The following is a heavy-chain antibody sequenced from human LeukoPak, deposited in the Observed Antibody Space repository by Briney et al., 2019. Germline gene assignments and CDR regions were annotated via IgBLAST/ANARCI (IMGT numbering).Heavy chain of an antibody. CDR1: GSTFTRYG. D-gene: IGHD6-13*01. J-gene: IGHJ3*02. Sequence: GASVKVSCKAPGSTFTRYGINWVRQAPGQGLEWMGWINPNSGGTNYAQKFQGRVTMTRDTSISTAYMELSRLRSDDTAVYYCARGWVAAAGTADAFDIWGQGTMVTVSS. V-gene: IGHV1-2*02. CDR3: ARGWVAAAGTADAFDI. CDR2: INPNSGGT.